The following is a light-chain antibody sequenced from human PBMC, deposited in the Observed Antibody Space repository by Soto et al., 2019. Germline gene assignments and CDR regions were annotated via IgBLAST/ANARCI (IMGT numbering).Light chain of an antibody. Sequence: DIQMTQSPSTLSASIVYRFTITCRASQSISSWLAWYQQRPGKAPKLLIFDASSLESGVPSRFSGSGSGTEFTLTISSLQADDFATYYCQQYNSYSRTFGLGTKVDIK. J-gene: IGKJ1*01. CDR1: QSISSW. V-gene: IGKV1-5*01. CDR3: QQYNSYSRT. CDR2: DAS.